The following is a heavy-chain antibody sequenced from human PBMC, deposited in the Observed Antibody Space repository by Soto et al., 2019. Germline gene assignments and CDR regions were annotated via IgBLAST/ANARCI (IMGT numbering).Heavy chain of an antibody. CDR3: ARGKYSSSWPVCWY. J-gene: IGHJ4*02. V-gene: IGHV1-18*01. CDR2: ISAYNGNT. Sequence: GASVKVSCKASGYTFTSYGISWVRQAPGQGLEWMGWISAYNGNTNYAQKLQGRVTMTTDTSTSTAYMELRSLRSDDTAVYCCARGKYSSSWPVCWYWGQGTLVTVSS. D-gene: IGHD6-13*01. CDR1: GYTFTSYG.